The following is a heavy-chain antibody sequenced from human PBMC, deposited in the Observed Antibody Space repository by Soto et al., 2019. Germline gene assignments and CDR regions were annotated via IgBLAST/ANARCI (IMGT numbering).Heavy chain of an antibody. D-gene: IGHD4-17*01. V-gene: IGHV3-21*01. CDR1: GYTFSTYT. J-gene: IGHJ4*02. CDR2: ISISSTYI. CDR3: VRVRRRDYLFGSFDY. Sequence: GGSLRLSCAASGYTFSTYTMNWVRQAPGKGLEWVSSISISSTYIYYADSVKGRFTISRDNAKNSLYLQMNTLRAEDTAVYYCVRVRRRDYLFGSFDYWGQGTLVTVSS.